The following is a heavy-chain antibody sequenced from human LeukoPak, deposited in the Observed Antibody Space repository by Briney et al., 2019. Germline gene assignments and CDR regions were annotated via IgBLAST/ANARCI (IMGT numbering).Heavy chain of an antibody. CDR3: TRGITMVRGHYYYGMDV. CDR2: IRSKANSYAT. CDR1: GFTFSGSA. Sequence: PGGSLRLSCAASGFTFSGSAMHRVRQASGKGLEWVGRIRSKANSYATAYAASVKGRFTISRDDSKNTAYLQMNSLKTEDTAVYYCTRGITMVRGHYYYGMDVWGQGTTVTVSS. J-gene: IGHJ6*02. V-gene: IGHV3-73*01. D-gene: IGHD3-10*01.